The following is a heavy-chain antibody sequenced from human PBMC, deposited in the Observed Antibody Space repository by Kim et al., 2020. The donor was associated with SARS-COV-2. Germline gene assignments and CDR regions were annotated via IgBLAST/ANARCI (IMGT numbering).Heavy chain of an antibody. J-gene: IGHJ3*02. Sequence: SQTLSLTCAISGDSVSSNSAAWNWIRQSPSRGLEWLGRTYYRSKWYNDYAVSVKSRITINPDTSKNQFSLQLNSVTPEDTAVYYCARDRGALNRLWFGVGDAFDIWGQGTMVTVSS. CDR1: GDSVSSNSAA. CDR3: ARDRGALNRLWFGVGDAFDI. CDR2: TYYRSKWYN. V-gene: IGHV6-1*01. D-gene: IGHD3-10*01.